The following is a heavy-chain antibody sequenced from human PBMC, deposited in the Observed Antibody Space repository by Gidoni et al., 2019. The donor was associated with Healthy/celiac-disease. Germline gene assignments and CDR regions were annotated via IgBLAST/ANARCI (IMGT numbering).Heavy chain of an antibody. J-gene: IGHJ5*02. CDR1: GYPFTGYS. V-gene: IGHV1-2*06. CDR3: ARVGITMVRGVSGWFAP. CDR2: INPNSGGT. Sequence: QVQLVQSGAEVTKPGASVKVSCKASGYPFTGYSMHWVRQAPGQGLEWMGRINPNSGGTNYAQKFQGRVTMTRDTSISTAYMELSRLRSDDTAVYYCARVGITMVRGVSGWFAPWGQGTLVTVSS. D-gene: IGHD3-10*01.